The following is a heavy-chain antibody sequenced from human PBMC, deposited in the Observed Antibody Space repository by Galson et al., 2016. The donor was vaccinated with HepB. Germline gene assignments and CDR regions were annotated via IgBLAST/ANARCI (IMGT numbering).Heavy chain of an antibody. D-gene: IGHD1-1*01. CDR2: IHSSGKT. J-gene: IGHJ2*01. V-gene: IGHV4-61*01. CDR3: ARDQGTRYFDL. CDR1: GDSVSGDSVNKYY. Sequence: ETLSLTCTVSGDSVSGDSVNKYYWSWIRQPPGKGLEWIGYIHSSGKTHYNPSLKSRVTISADTSKNQFSVILSSVTAADTAVYYCARDQGTRYFDLWGRGTLVAVSS.